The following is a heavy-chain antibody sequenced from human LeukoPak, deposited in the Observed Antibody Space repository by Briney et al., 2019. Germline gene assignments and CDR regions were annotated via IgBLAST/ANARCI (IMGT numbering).Heavy chain of an antibody. CDR1: GGTFSSYA. Sequence: SVKVSCKASGGTFSSYAISWVRQAPGQGLEWMGGIIPIFGTANYAQKFQGRVTMTKDTSTSTVYIELSSLRSEDTAVYYCARENMGQWLGMDVWGQGTTVTVSS. V-gene: IGHV1-69*05. D-gene: IGHD6-19*01. CDR2: IIPIFGTA. CDR3: ARENMGQWLGMDV. J-gene: IGHJ6*02.